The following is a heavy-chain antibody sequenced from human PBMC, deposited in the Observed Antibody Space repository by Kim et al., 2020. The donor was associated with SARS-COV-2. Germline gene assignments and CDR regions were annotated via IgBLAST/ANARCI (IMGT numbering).Heavy chain of an antibody. J-gene: IGHJ2*01. CDR1: GGSISNYY. CDR2: IYYSGST. Sequence: SETLSLTCIVSGGSISNYYWGWIRQPPGKGLEWIGNIYYSGSTNCNPSLKSRFTISVDTSTNHFSLKVSSVTAAYTAVYYCARYSYFALCCRGPLFTVPS. CDR3: ARYSYFAL. D-gene: IGHD2-21*01. V-gene: IGHV4-59*01.